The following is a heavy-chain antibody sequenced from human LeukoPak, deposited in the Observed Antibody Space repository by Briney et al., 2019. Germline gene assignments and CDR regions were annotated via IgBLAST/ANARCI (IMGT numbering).Heavy chain of an antibody. J-gene: IGHJ4*02. CDR1: GFTFSSYW. V-gene: IGHV3-66*02. D-gene: IGHD3-22*01. CDR2: IYSGGST. CDR3: ARDLLSYDSSGLYFGY. Sequence: GGSLRLSCAASGFTFSSYWMSWVRQAPGKGLEWVSVIYSGGSTYYADSVKGRFTISRDNSKNTLYLQMNSLRAEDTAVYYCARDLLSYDSSGLYFGYWGQGTLVTVSS.